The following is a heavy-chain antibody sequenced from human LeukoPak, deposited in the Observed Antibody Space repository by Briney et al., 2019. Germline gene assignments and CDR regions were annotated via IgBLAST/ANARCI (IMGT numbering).Heavy chain of an antibody. J-gene: IGHJ5*02. D-gene: IGHD6-19*01. Sequence: SQTLSLTCTVSGGSISSGGYYWSWIRQHPGKGLEWIGYIYYSGSTYYNPSLKSRVTISVDTSKNQFSLKLSSVTAADTAVYYCARVQQWLVLFYWFDPWGQGPRSPSPQ. CDR2: IYYSGST. CDR3: ARVQQWLVLFYWFDP. CDR1: GGSISSGGYY. V-gene: IGHV4-31*03.